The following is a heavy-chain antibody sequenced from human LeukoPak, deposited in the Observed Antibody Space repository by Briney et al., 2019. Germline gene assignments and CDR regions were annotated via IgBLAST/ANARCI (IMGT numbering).Heavy chain of an antibody. CDR1: GWSFSSYY. D-gene: IGHD2-2*01. CDR3: ARGESGDIVVVPAATSYNWFDP. CDR2: INHSGST. J-gene: IGHJ5*02. Sequence: SETLSLTCAVYGWSFSSYYWSWIRQPPGKGLEWIGEINHSGSTNYNPSLKSRVTISVDTSKNKFYLKLSSVTAADTAVYYCARGESGDIVVVPAATSYNWFDPWSQGTLVTVSS. V-gene: IGHV4-34*01.